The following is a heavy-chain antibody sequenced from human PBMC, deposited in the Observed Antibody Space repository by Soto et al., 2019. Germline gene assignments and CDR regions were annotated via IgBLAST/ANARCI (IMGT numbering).Heavy chain of an antibody. CDR3: AKEEDYYDSSGYFDY. D-gene: IGHD3-22*01. CDR1: GFTFSSYG. Sequence: LRLSCAAPGFTFSSYGMHWVRQAPGKGLEWVAVISYDGSNKYYADSVKGRFTISRDNSKNTLYLQMNSLRAEDTAVYYCAKEEDYYDSSGYFDYWGQGTLVTVSS. V-gene: IGHV3-30*18. CDR2: ISYDGSNK. J-gene: IGHJ4*02.